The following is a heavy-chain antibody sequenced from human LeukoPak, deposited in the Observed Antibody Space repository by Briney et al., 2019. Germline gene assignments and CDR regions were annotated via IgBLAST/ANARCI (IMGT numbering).Heavy chain of an antibody. Sequence: PSETLSLTCAVFGGSFSGYYWGWIRQPAGKGLEWIGRVYTSGSTNYNPSLKSRVTISVDTSKNQFSLKLSSVTAADTAVYYCASLNGYKTFDYWGQGTLVTVSS. D-gene: IGHD5-24*01. CDR1: GGSFSGYY. V-gene: IGHV4-4*07. J-gene: IGHJ4*02. CDR2: VYTSGST. CDR3: ASLNGYKTFDY.